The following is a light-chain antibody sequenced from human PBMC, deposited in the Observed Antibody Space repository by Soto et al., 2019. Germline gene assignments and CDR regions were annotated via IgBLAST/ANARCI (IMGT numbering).Light chain of an antibody. Sequence: QSVLTQPPSASGTPGQRVSISCSGSSSNIGSNTVRWYQHLPGTAPRLLIHNNIQRPSGVPDRFSGSKSGTSASLAISGLQSEDEADYYCAVWDDSIDGHAVFGGGTQLTVL. J-gene: IGLJ7*01. V-gene: IGLV1-44*01. CDR1: SSNIGSNT. CDR2: NNI. CDR3: AVWDDSIDGHAV.